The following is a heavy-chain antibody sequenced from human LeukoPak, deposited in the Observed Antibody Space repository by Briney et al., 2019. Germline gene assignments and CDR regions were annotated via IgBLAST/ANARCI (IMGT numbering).Heavy chain of an antibody. V-gene: IGHV4-30-4*01. CDR1: GGSTSCDDYY. D-gene: IGHD2-21*02. CDR3: ARASCVGDCYSFDY. J-gene: IGHJ4*02. Sequence: SETLSLTWTVSGGSTSCDDYYGRWIRQPPVKGMEWIEYISYSGSTYNHPSLNSRITISVDTSKSPFSLKLSSGAAADTAVYYCARASCVGDCYSFDYWGQGTLVTVSS. CDR2: ISYSGST.